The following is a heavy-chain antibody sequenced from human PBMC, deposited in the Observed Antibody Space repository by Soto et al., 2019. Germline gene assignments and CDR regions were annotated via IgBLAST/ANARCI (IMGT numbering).Heavy chain of an antibody. Sequence: GGSLRLSCAASGFTFSSYAMSWVRQAPGKGLEWVSAISGSGGSTYYADSVKGRFTISRDNSKNTLYLQMNSLRAEDTAVYYCAKDQVGVATTHAGFDYWGQGTLVTVSS. J-gene: IGHJ4*02. V-gene: IGHV3-23*01. D-gene: IGHD5-12*01. CDR1: GFTFSSYA. CDR2: ISGSGGST. CDR3: AKDQVGVATTHAGFDY.